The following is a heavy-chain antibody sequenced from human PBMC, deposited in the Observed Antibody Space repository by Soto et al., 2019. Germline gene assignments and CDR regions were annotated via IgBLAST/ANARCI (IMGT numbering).Heavy chain of an antibody. CDR2: IIPIFGAP. V-gene: IGHV1-69*01. CDR1: GGTFSNTA. D-gene: IGHD5-18*01. Sequence: QVQLVQSGAEVKKPGSSVKVSCKASGGTFSNTAFIWVRQAPGQGLEWMGGIIPIFGAPNYAQKFQGRLMISADDSESKAYMELNTLTSEDTAVYYCATPADRLDTAMLKGLAHWGQGTLVNVSS. CDR3: ATPADRLDTAMLKGLAH. J-gene: IGHJ4*02.